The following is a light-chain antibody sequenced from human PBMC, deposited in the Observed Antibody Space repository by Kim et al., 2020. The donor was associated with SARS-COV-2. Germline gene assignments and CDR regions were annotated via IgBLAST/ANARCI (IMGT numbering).Light chain of an antibody. CDR1: SSDVGGYNY. CDR3: SSYTSSSTL. Sequence: QSALTRPASVSGSPGQSITISCTGTSSDVGGYNYVSWYQQHPGKAPKLMIYDVSKWPSGVSNRFSGSKSGNTASLTISGLQAEDEADYYCSSYTSSSTLFGGGTQLTVL. CDR2: DVS. V-gene: IGLV2-14*01. J-gene: IGLJ3*02.